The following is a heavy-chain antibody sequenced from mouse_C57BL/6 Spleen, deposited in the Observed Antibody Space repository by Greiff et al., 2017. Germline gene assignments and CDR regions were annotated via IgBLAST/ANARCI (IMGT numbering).Heavy chain of an antibody. CDR3: ARRTGTLYFDY. Sequence: QVQLQQSGAELVKPGASVKISCKASGYAFSSYWMNWVKQRPGKGLEWIGQIYPGDGDANYNGKFTGKATLTADKSSSTAYMQLSSLTAEDSAVYFCARRTGTLYFDYWGQGTTLTVSS. CDR2: IYPGDGDA. CDR1: GYAFSSYW. D-gene: IGHD4-1*01. J-gene: IGHJ2*01. V-gene: IGHV1-80*01.